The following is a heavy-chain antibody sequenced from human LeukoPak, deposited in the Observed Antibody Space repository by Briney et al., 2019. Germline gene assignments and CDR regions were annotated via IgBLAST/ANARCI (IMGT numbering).Heavy chain of an antibody. Sequence: GSLRLSCAASGFTFSTYAMHWVRQAPGRGLEWVALISYDGSNKYYADSVKGRFTISRDSSKNTLHLLMSSLRAEDTAVYYCARDRRTYYFDSSGFLDYWGQGTLVTVSS. CDR1: GFTFSTYA. V-gene: IGHV3-30-3*01. J-gene: IGHJ4*02. CDR2: ISYDGSNK. D-gene: IGHD3-22*01. CDR3: ARDRRTYYFDSSGFLDY.